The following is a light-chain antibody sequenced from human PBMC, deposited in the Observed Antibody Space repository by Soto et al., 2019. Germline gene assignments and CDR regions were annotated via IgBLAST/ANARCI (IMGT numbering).Light chain of an antibody. CDR1: QRVTSNY. CDR3: QQYGTSPYT. Sequence: EIVLTQSPGTLSLSPGERATLSCRASQRVTSNYLAWYQQKPGQAPRLLICGASSRATGIPDRFSGSGSGTDFTLTITRLEPEDFAVYYFQQYGTSPYTFGQGTKVEIK. J-gene: IGKJ2*01. CDR2: GAS. V-gene: IGKV3-20*01.